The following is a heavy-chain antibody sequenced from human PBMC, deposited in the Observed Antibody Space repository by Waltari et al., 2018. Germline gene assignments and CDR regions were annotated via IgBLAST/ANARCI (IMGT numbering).Heavy chain of an antibody. CDR2: RYNFGNT. CDR1: GGSISSSSYY. D-gene: IGHD3-10*01. V-gene: IGHV4-39*01. J-gene: IGHJ4*02. CDR3: ARPSRGIQPFDY. Sequence: QLQLQESGPGLVKPSETLSLTCNVSGGSISSSSYYWGWVRPPPGKGLEWIGSRYNFGNTFYNPSLSRRVTSSMYTPNNQFSLKLSSVTAADTAVYYCARPSRGIQPFDYWGPGTLVTVSS.